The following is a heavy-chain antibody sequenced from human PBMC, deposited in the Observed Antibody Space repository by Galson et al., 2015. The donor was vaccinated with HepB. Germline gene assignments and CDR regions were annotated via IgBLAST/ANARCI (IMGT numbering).Heavy chain of an antibody. J-gene: IGHJ4*02. Sequence: SLRLSCAASGFTFSNYAMTWVRQAPGKGLEWVSTVSGSGATYYADSVKGRFATSRDNSKSTLFLQMDILRAEDTAIYYCAQALNTNDWGTFGIWGQGTLVTVS. CDR2: VSGSGAT. CDR3: AQALNTNDWGTFGI. D-gene: IGHD3-16*01. CDR1: GFTFSNYA. V-gene: IGHV3-23*01.